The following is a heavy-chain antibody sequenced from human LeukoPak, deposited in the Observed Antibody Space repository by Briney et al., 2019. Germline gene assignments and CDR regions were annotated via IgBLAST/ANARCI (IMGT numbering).Heavy chain of an antibody. CDR1: GDSVSSSSAA. J-gene: IGHJ4*02. Sequence: SQTLSLTCAISGDSVSSSSAAWNWIRQSPSRGLEWLGRTYYMSKWYNDYAVSVKSRITINPETSKNQFSLQLESVTPEDTAVYYCARRPGEGWDFDYWGQGTLVTVSS. V-gene: IGHV6-1*01. D-gene: IGHD3-10*01. CDR2: TYYMSKWYN. CDR3: ARRPGEGWDFDY.